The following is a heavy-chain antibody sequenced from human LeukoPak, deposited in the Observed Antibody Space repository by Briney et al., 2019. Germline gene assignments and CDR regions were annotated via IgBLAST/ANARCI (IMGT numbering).Heavy chain of an antibody. V-gene: IGHV6-1*01. Sequence: SQTLSLTCAISGDSVSSNSGAWAWIRQSPSRGLEFLGRTYYRSQWYNDYTISVKSRISINADTSKNQFSLQLRSVTPDDTAVYYCARGPNWFDPWGQGILVTASS. CDR3: ARGPNWFDP. CDR2: TYYRSQWYN. J-gene: IGHJ5*02. CDR1: GDSVSSNSGA.